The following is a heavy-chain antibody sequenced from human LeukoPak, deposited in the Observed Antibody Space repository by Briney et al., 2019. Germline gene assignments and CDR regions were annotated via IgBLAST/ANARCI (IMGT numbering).Heavy chain of an antibody. D-gene: IGHD6-13*01. CDR2: ISGSGGST. J-gene: IGHJ4*02. Sequence: PGGSLRLSCAASGFTFSSYGMSWVRQAPGKGLEWVSAISGSGGSTYYADSVKGRFTISRDNSKNTLYLQMNSLRAEDTAVYYCAKAMEQQLEQLANDYWGQGTLVTVSS. V-gene: IGHV3-23*01. CDR1: GFTFSSYG. CDR3: AKAMEQQLEQLANDY.